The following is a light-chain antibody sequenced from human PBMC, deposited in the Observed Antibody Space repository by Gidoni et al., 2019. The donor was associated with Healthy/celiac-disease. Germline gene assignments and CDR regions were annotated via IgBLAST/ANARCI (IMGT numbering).Light chain of an antibody. Sequence: DIQMTQSPSTLSASVGERATITCRASQSISSWLAWYQQKPGKAPKLLIYDASSLESGVPSRFSGSGSGTEFTLTISSLQPDDFATYYCQQYNSYSGTFGQGTKVEIK. CDR3: QQYNSYSGT. CDR2: DAS. V-gene: IGKV1-5*01. J-gene: IGKJ1*01. CDR1: QSISSW.